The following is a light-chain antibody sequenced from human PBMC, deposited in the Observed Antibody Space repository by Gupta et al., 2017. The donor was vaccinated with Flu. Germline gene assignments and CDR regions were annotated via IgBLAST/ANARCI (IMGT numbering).Light chain of an antibody. CDR3: QVWDSSSDHVV. J-gene: IGLJ2*01. Sequence: SYVLTQPPSVSVAPGQTARITCGENNIGNKLVHWYQQKPGQAPVLVVYDDSVRPSGIPERFSGSNVGNTATLTISRVEAGDEADYYCQVWDSSSDHVVFGGGTKLTVL. CDR2: DDS. CDR1: NIGNKL. V-gene: IGLV3-21*02.